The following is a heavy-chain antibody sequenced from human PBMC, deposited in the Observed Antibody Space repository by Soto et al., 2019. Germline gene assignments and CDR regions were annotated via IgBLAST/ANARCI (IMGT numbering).Heavy chain of an antibody. V-gene: IGHV3-30*18. Sequence: QVQLVESGGGVVQPGGSLRVSCAASGFSFSSYAMHWVRQAPGKGLERVAGISYDASNKYYADSVKGRFTVSRDNSKNTLYRQMNSLRVEDTAVYHCAKDLWPERGSGSPLDYWGQGTLVTVSS. D-gene: IGHD6-19*01. CDR2: ISYDASNK. CDR1: GFSFSSYA. J-gene: IGHJ4*02. CDR3: AKDLWPERGSGSPLDY.